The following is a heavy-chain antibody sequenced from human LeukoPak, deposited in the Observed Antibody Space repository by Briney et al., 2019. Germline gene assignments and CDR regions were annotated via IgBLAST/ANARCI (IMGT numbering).Heavy chain of an antibody. Sequence: GESLQISCKGSGYSFTSYWIGWVRQMPGKGLEWMGIIYPGDSGTRYSPSFQGQVTISADKSISTAYLQWSSLKASDTAMYYCARSVAAEDFDYWGQGTLVTVSS. CDR3: ARSVAAEDFDY. V-gene: IGHV5-51*01. CDR2: IYPGDSGT. D-gene: IGHD6-19*01. CDR1: GYSFTSYW. J-gene: IGHJ4*02.